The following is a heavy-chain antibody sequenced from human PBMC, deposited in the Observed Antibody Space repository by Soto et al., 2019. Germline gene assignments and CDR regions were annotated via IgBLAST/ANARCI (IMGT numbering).Heavy chain of an antibody. V-gene: IGHV1-69*06. D-gene: IGHD2-15*01. CDR3: ATGGQNDGYNFYHGMDV. Sequence: QVQVVQSGAEVKKPGSSVKVSCKVSGGIFTNNAISWVRQAPGQGLEWLGGVIPAFDTAYYAQIFRGRLRINADRATTPDYMELSGLTSADTAVYFCATGGQNDGYNFYHGMDVWGQGTTVTVS. J-gene: IGHJ6*02. CDR1: GGIFTNNA. CDR2: VIPAFDTA.